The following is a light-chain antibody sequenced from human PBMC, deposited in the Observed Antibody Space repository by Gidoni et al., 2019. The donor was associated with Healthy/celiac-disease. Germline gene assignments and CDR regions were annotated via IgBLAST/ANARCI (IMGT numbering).Light chain of an antibody. CDR2: DAS. J-gene: IGKJ1*01. V-gene: IGKV3-11*01. Sequence: EFVLTQSPATLSLSPGARATLSCRASQPVSSYLAWYQQKPGQAPRLLIYDASNRATGIPARFSGSGSGTDFTLTISSLEPEDFAVYYCQQRSNWPPWTFGQGTKVEIK. CDR3: QQRSNWPPWT. CDR1: QPVSSY.